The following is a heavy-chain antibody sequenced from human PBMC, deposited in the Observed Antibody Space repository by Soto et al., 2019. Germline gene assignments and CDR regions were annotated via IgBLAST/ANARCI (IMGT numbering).Heavy chain of an antibody. CDR2: ISYDGSNK. Sequence: QVQLVESGGGVVQPGRSLRLSCVASGFTFSSYAMHWVRQAPGKGLEWVAVISYDGSNKYYADSVKGRFTNSRDNSKNTLYLQMNSLRAEDTAVYYCAKAVAGKMDWYFDLWGRGTLVTVSS. J-gene: IGHJ2*01. CDR1: GFTFSSYA. CDR3: AKAVAGKMDWYFDL. V-gene: IGHV3-30-3*01. D-gene: IGHD6-19*01.